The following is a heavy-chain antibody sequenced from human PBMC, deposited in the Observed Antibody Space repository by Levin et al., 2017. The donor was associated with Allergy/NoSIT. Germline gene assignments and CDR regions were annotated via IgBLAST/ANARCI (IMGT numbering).Heavy chain of an antibody. CDR2: ISYDGSNK. Sequence: GESLKISCAASGFTFSSYAMHWVRQAPGKGLEWVAVISYDGSNKYYADSVKGRFTISRDNSKNTLYLQMNSLRAEDTAVYYCARDQVVGSGSYLVANWYFDLWGRGTLVTVSS. J-gene: IGHJ2*01. CDR3: ARDQVVGSGSYLVANWYFDL. CDR1: GFTFSSYA. D-gene: IGHD3-10*01. V-gene: IGHV3-30-3*01.